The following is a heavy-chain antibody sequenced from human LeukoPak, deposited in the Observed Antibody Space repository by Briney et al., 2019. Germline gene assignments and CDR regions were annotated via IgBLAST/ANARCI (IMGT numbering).Heavy chain of an antibody. CDR2: ISSSGSTI. CDR1: GFTFSSYE. V-gene: IGHV3-48*03. Sequence: QPGGSLRLSCAASGFTFSSYEMNWVRQAPGKGLEWVSYISSSGSTIYYADSVKGRFTISRDNAKNSLYLKMNSLRAEDTAVYYCARDSSGWYWNGYYYYGMDVWGQGTTVTVSS. CDR3: ARDSSGWYWNGYYYYGMDV. D-gene: IGHD6-19*01. J-gene: IGHJ6*02.